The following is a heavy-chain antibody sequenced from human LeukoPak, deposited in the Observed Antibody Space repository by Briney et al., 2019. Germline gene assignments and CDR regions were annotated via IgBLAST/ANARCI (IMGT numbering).Heavy chain of an antibody. D-gene: IGHD3-22*01. CDR1: GGSFSGYC. V-gene: IGHV4-34*01. CDR2: VNHSGST. Sequence: PSETLSLTCAVYGGSFSGYCWSWIRQPPGKGLEWIGEVNHSGSTNYDPSLKSRVTISVDTSKNQFSLKLSSVTAADTAVYYCARGLYYYDSSGYYPSIPYYYYYYMDVWGKGTTVTVSS. J-gene: IGHJ6*03. CDR3: ARGLYYYDSSGYYPSIPYYYYYYMDV.